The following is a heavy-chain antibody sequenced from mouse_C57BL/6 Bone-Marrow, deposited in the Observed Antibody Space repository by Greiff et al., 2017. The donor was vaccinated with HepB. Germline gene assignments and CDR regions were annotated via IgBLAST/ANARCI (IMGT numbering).Heavy chain of an antibody. J-gene: IGHJ3*01. Sequence: VQVVESGPGLVQPSQSLSITCTVSGFSLTSYGVHWVRQSPGKGLEWLGVIWSGGSTDYNAAFISRLSISKDNSKSQVFFKMNSLQADDTAIYYCARGLDGPGFAYWGQGTLVTVSA. D-gene: IGHD2-3*01. CDR3: ARGLDGPGFAY. CDR2: IWSGGST. V-gene: IGHV2-2*01. CDR1: GFSLTSYG.